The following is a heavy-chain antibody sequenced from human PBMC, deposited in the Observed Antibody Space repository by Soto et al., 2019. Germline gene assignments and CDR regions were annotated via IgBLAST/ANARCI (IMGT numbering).Heavy chain of an antibody. CDR3: ARGHTRRMVRGVMGYMDV. J-gene: IGHJ6*03. D-gene: IGHD3-10*01. Sequence: EVQLVESGGGLVQPGGSLRLSCAASGFTFSSYWMSWVRQAPGKGLEWVANIKQDGSEKYYVDSVKGRFTISRDNAKNSLYLQMNSLRAEDTAVYYCARGHTRRMVRGVMGYMDVRGKGTTVTVSS. CDR2: IKQDGSEK. CDR1: GFTFSSYW. V-gene: IGHV3-7*01.